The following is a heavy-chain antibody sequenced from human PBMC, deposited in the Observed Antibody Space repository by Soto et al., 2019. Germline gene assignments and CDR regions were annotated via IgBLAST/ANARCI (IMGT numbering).Heavy chain of an antibody. CDR2: IIPILGIA. CDR3: SRGGSSRGWYDY. Sequence: QVQLVQSGAEVKKPGASVKVSCKASGGTFSSYTISWLRQAPGQWLEWMGRIIPILGIANYAQKFQGRVTITADKSTSTAYMELSSLRSEDTAVYYCSRGGSSRGWYDYWGQGTLVTVSS. D-gene: IGHD6-19*01. J-gene: IGHJ4*02. V-gene: IGHV1-69*02. CDR1: GGTFSSYT.